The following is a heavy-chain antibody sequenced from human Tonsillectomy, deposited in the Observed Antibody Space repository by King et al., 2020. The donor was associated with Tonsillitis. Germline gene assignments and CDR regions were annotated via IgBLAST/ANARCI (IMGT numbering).Heavy chain of an antibody. V-gene: IGHV3-74*01. Sequence: VQLVESGGDLVHPGGSLRLSCVASGFTFSSYWMHWVRQAPGEGLVWVSRISGDGSRTNYADSVKGRFTISRDNAKNTLYLQMNSLRPEDTAFYYCSRGRVEASAGIGDNWFDPWGQGTLVTVSS. CDR2: ISGDGSRT. CDR3: SRGRVEASAGIGDNWFDP. CDR1: GFTFSSYW. D-gene: IGHD3-10*01. J-gene: IGHJ5*02.